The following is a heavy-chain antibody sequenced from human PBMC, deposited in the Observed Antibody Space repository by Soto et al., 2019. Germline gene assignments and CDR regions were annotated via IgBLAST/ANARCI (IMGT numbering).Heavy chain of an antibody. Sequence: GGSLRLSCSASGFTFRSHAMHWVRRAPGKGLEYVSGISSNGGSTQYADSVKDRFTISRDNSKNTLNLQLSSLGGEDTAVYYCVKGGSSRALDYYAMDVWGQGTTVTVSS. V-gene: IGHV3-64D*08. D-gene: IGHD6-13*01. CDR1: GFTFRSHA. CDR3: VKGGSSRALDYYAMDV. J-gene: IGHJ6*02. CDR2: ISSNGGST.